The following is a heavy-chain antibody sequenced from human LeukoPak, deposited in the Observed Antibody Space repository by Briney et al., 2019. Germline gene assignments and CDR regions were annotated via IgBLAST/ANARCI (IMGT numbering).Heavy chain of an antibody. CDR2: INHSGST. V-gene: IGHV4-34*01. D-gene: IGHD1-26*01. Sequence: SETLSLTCAVYGGSFSGYYWSWIRQPPGKGLEWIGEINHSGSTNYNPSLKSRVTISVDTSKNQFSLKLSSVTAADTAVYYCARPSSGSYYVVYWGQGTLVTVSS. J-gene: IGHJ4*02. CDR3: ARPSSGSYYVVY. CDR1: GGSFSGYY.